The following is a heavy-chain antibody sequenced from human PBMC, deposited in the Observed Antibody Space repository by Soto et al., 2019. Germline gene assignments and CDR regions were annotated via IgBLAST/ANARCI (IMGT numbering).Heavy chain of an antibody. D-gene: IGHD3-22*01. V-gene: IGHV3-30*04. J-gene: IGHJ3*02. Sequence: QVQLVESGGGVVQPGRSLRLSCAASGFIFSTYAMHWVRQAPGKGLEWVTFISYDGRNKYYADSVKDRFTISRDNSKNTLYLLMNSPRTEDTAVYYCARAYDSSGYGYEAFDIWGQGTMVTVSS. CDR2: ISYDGRNK. CDR1: GFIFSTYA. CDR3: ARAYDSSGYGYEAFDI.